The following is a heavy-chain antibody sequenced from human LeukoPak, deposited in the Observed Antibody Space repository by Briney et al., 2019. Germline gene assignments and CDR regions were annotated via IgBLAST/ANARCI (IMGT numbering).Heavy chain of an antibody. CDR3: ARARAVAGSNYYYYYYMDV. D-gene: IGHD6-19*01. J-gene: IGHJ6*03. CDR2: IIPIFGTA. CDR1: GGTFSRYA. Sequence: ASVKVSCKASGGTFSRYAISWVRQAPGQRLEWMGGIIPIFGTANYAQKFQGRVTITTDESTSTAYMELSSLRSEDTAVYYCARARAVAGSNYYYYYYMDVWGKGTTVTVSS. V-gene: IGHV1-69*05.